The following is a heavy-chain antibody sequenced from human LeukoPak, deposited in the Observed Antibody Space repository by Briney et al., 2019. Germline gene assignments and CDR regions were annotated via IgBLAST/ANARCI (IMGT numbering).Heavy chain of an antibody. CDR3: ARINWNYYYFDY. D-gene: IGHD1-7*01. Sequence: GGSLRLSCAASGFTFSSSDMHWVRQVIGKGLEWVSAIGTVGDTYYSDSVKGRFTISRDNAKNSLYLQMNSLRAEDTAVYYCARINWNYYYFDYWGQGTLVTVSS. V-gene: IGHV3-13*01. J-gene: IGHJ4*02. CDR2: IGTVGDT. CDR1: GFTFSSSD.